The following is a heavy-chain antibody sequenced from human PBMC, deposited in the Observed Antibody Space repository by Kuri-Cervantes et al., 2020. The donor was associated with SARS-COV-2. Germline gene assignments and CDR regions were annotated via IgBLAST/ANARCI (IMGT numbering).Heavy chain of an antibody. CDR1: GFAFSSYA. Sequence: GGSLRLSCAASGFAFSSYAMSWVRQAPGKGLEWVSAISGSGGSTYYADSVKGRFTISRDNSKNTLYLQMNSLRAEDTAVYYCASNPPLLLLREWGQGTLVTVSS. D-gene: IGHD3-10*01. V-gene: IGHV3-23*01. J-gene: IGHJ4*02. CDR3: ASNPPLLLLRE. CDR2: ISGSGGST.